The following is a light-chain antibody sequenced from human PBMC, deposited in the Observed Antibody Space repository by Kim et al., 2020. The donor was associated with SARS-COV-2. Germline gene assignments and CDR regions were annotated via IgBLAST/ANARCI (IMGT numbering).Light chain of an antibody. CDR3: QQYGTSPQT. V-gene: IGKV3-20*01. Sequence: PVERATLSCRASLSLTSISFAWYQHRPGQALRLLIYGASSMATGVPDRFSGSGSGTDFTLIISRLEPEDFAMYYCQQYGTSPQTFGQGTKLE. CDR1: LSLTSIS. J-gene: IGKJ2*01. CDR2: GAS.